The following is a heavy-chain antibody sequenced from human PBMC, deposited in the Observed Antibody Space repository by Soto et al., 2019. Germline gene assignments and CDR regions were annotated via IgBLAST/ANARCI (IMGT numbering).Heavy chain of an antibody. D-gene: IGHD6-19*01. J-gene: IGHJ4*02. CDR2: INPSGGST. Sequence: ASLKVSCKASGYTFTSYDMHWVRQPPGQGREGMGIINPSGGSTSYAQKFQGRVTMTRDTSTSTVYMELSSLRSEDTAVYYCARKYRSGWYMGYWGQGPLVAASS. CDR1: GYTFTSYD. V-gene: IGHV1-46*01. CDR3: ARKYRSGWYMGY.